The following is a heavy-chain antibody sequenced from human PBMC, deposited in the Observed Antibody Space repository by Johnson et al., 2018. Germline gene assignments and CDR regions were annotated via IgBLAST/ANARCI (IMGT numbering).Heavy chain of an antibody. CDR1: GGTFSSYA. CDR3: ARDLIGVENYYYYYGMDV. V-gene: IGHV1-69*01. CDR2: IIPIFGTA. J-gene: IGHJ6*02. Sequence: QVQLQESGAEVKKPGSSVKVSCKASGGTFSSYAISWVRQAPGQGLEWMGGIIPIFGTANYAQKFQGRVTITADESTSTAYMELSSLRSEDTAVYYCARDLIGVENYYYYYGMDVWGQGTTVTVSS.